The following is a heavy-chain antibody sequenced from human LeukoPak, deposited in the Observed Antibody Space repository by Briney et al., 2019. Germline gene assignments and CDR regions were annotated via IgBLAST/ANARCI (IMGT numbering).Heavy chain of an antibody. J-gene: IGHJ4*02. CDR1: GFTFSSYS. V-gene: IGHV3-21*04. CDR3: AKDSSGWYVRYYFDY. D-gene: IGHD6-19*01. Sequence: GGSLRLSCAASGFTFSSYSMNWVRQAPGKGLEWVSSISSSSSYIYYADSVKGRFTISRDNAKNSLYLQMNSLRAEDTAVYYCAKDSSGWYVRYYFDYWGQGTLVTVSS. CDR2: ISSSSSYI.